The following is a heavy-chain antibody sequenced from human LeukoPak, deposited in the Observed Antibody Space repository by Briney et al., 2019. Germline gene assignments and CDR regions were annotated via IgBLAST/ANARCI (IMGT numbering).Heavy chain of an antibody. V-gene: IGHV4-31*03. CDR2: IYYSGST. J-gene: IGHJ5*02. CDR3: ARGEGYCSSTSCHNWFDP. CDR1: GGSISSGGYH. D-gene: IGHD2-2*01. Sequence: SETLSLTCTVSGGSISSGGYHWSWIRQHPGKGLEWIGYIYYSGSTYYNPSLKSRVTISVDTSKNQFSLKLSSVTAADTAVYYCARGEGYCSSTSCHNWFDPWGQGTLVTVSS.